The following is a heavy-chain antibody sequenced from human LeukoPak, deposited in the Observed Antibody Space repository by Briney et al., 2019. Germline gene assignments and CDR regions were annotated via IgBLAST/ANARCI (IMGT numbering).Heavy chain of an antibody. CDR1: GGSFSGYY. D-gene: IGHD1-20*01. V-gene: IGHV4-34*01. CDR2: INHSGST. Sequence: PSETLSLTCAVYGGSFSGYYWSWIRQPPGKGLEWIGEINHSGSTNYNPSLKSRVTISVDTSKNQFSLKLSSVTAADTAVYYCARVGYNWNDVSFDYWGQGTLVTVSS. CDR3: ARVGYNWNDVSFDY. J-gene: IGHJ4*02.